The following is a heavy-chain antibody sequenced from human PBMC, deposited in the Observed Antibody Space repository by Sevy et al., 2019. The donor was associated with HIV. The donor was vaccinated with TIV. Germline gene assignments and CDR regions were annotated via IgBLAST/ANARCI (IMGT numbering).Heavy chain of an antibody. V-gene: IGHV3-48*01. J-gene: IGHJ4*02. CDR1: GFTLSSYS. Sequence: GGSLRLSCAASGFTLSSYSMNWVRQAPEKGLEWISFVSGNSGAINYADSVKGRFTISRDNAKNSLYLQMNSLRVDDTAVYYCARHMGGSYTPLDYWGQGTLVTVSS. CDR2: VSGNSGAI. CDR3: ARHMGGSYTPLDY. D-gene: IGHD3-10*01.